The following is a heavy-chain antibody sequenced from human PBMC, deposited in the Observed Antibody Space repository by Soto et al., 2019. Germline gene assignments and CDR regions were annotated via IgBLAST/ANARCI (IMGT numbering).Heavy chain of an antibody. J-gene: IGHJ5*02. CDR2: IYYSGST. CDR3: ARHVEICSSTSCYGSNWFDP. V-gene: IGHV4-30-4*01. D-gene: IGHD2-2*01. Sequence: SETLSLTCTVSGGSISSGDYYWSWIRQPPGKGLEWIGYIYYSGSTYYNPSLKSRVTISADRSISTAYLQWSSLKASDTAMYYCARHVEICSSTSCYGSNWFDPWGQGTLVTVSS. CDR1: GGSISSGDYY.